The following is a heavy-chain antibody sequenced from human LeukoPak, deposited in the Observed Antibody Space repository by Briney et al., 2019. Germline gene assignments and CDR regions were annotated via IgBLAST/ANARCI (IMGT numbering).Heavy chain of an antibody. Sequence: ASVKVSCKASGYTFTSYGISWVRQAPGQGLEWMGWISAYNGNTNYAQKLQGRVTMTTDTSTSTAYMELRSLRSDDTAVYYCAVGYYYDSSGYYYFDYWGQGTLVTVSS. CDR3: AVGYYYDSSGYYYFDY. CDR2: ISAYNGNT. J-gene: IGHJ4*02. V-gene: IGHV1-18*01. CDR1: GYTFTSYG. D-gene: IGHD3-22*01.